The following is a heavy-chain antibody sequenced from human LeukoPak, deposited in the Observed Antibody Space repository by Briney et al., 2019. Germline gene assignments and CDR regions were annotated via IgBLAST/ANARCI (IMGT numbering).Heavy chain of an antibody. CDR3: AREGVDGYCSGGSCYSDYH. CDR1: GGSISSSNW. J-gene: IGHJ4*02. V-gene: IGHV4-4*02. D-gene: IGHD2-15*01. Sequence: SETLSLTCAVSGGSISSSNWWSWVRQPPGKGLEWIGEIYHSGSTNYNPSLKSRVTISVDKSKNQFSLKLSSVTAADTAVYYCAREGVDGYCSGGSCYSDYHWGQGTLVTVSS. CDR2: IYHSGST.